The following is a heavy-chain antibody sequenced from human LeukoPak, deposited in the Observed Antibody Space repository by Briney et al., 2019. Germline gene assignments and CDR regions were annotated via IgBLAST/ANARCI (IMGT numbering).Heavy chain of an antibody. D-gene: IGHD5-18*01. V-gene: IGHV3-30*04. Sequence: PGRSLRLSCAASGFTLSSYAMHGVRQAPGKGREGVAVISYDGSNKYYADCVKGRFTISRDNSQNTLYLQLNSLRADDTAVYYCARDLRPGYSYGYYFDYWGQGTLVTVSS. CDR1: GFTLSSYA. J-gene: IGHJ4*02. CDR2: ISYDGSNK. CDR3: ARDLRPGYSYGYYFDY.